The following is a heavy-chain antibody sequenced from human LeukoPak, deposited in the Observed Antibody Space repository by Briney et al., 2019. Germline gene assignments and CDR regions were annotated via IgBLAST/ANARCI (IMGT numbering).Heavy chain of an antibody. J-gene: IGHJ3*02. CDR1: GYNFTSYY. CDR3: ARIGSSRRDAFDI. Sequence: GASVNVSCKASGYNFTSYYMHSVRQAPGQGLEWMGVINPSGGSTSYAQKFQGRVTMTRDMSTSKVYMELRRLRSEDTAVYYCARIGSSRRDAFDIWGQGTMVTVSS. D-gene: IGHD2-15*01. V-gene: IGHV1-46*01. CDR2: INPSGGST.